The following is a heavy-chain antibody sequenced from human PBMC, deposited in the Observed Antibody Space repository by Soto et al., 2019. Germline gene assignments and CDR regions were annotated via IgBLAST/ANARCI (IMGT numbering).Heavy chain of an antibody. CDR3: ARGSATASTYYFDY. CDR1: GGSISSYY. J-gene: IGHJ4*02. CDR2: MYYGGRT. D-gene: IGHD2-21*02. Sequence: PSETLSLTCTVSGGSISSYYWSWIRQPPGKGLEWIGYMYYGGRTNYNPSLKSRVTISVDTSKMQVSLKLSSVTAADTAVYFCARGSATASTYYFDYWGQGTLVTVSS. V-gene: IGHV4-59*08.